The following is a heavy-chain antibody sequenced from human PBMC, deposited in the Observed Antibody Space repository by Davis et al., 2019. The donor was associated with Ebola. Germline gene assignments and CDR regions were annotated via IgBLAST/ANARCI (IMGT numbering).Heavy chain of an antibody. CDR2: INHNGST. Sequence: SETLSLTCAVYGGSFSGYYWSWIRQPPGKGLEWIGEINHNGSTNYNPSLKSRVPITVDTSKNQFSLKLSSVTAADTAVYYCARGGGYSYGYRGWFDPWGQGTLVTVSS. J-gene: IGHJ5*02. CDR3: ARGGGYSYGYRGWFDP. D-gene: IGHD5-18*01. CDR1: GGSFSGYY. V-gene: IGHV4-34*01.